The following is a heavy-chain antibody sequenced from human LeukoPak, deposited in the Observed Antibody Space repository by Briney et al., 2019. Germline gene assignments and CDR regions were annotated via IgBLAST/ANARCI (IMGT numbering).Heavy chain of an antibody. CDR3: AKDEEYRYFAL. D-gene: IGHD2/OR15-2a*01. J-gene: IGHJ4*02. CDR1: GFTIRNSA. Sequence: GGSLRLSCAASGFTIRNSAMSWAGQPPGKGPEWVSAISASGATAYYADSVKGRFTISRDNSKNTLFLQMSTLRADDTAVYFCAKDEEYRYFALWGQGTLVTVSS. V-gene: IGHV3-23*01. CDR2: ISASGATA.